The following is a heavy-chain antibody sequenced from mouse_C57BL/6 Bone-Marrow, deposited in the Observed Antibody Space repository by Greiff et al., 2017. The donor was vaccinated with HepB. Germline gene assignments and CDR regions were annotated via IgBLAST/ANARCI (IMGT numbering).Heavy chain of an antibody. CDR2: IDPSDSYT. V-gene: IGHV1-50*01. CDR3: ATERDYAMDY. J-gene: IGHJ4*01. Sequence: VQLQQPGAELVKPGASVKLSCKASGYTFTSYWMQWVKQRPGQGLEWIGEIDPSDSYTNCNQKFKGKATLTVDTSSSTAYMQLSSLTSEDSAVYYCATERDYAMDYWGQGTSVTVSS. CDR1: GYTFTSYW.